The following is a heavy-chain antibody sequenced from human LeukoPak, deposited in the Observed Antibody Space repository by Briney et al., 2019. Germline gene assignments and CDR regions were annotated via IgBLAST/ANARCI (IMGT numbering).Heavy chain of an antibody. D-gene: IGHD3-22*01. CDR3: ARGDDSGYYDYFDY. CDR1: GFTVDSNY. CDR2: IYTGGNT. V-gene: IGHV3-53*01. J-gene: IGHJ4*02. Sequence: GGSLRLSCAASGFTVDSNYLSWVRQAPGKGLEWVSTIYTGGNTYYAASVKGRFTISRDFSKNTVFLHMDSLRDEDKAMYYCARGDDSGYYDYFDYWGQGALVTVSS.